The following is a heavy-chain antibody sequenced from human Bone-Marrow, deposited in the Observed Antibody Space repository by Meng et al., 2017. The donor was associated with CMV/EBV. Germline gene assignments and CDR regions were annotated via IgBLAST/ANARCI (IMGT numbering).Heavy chain of an antibody. Sequence: SISSGGYYWSWIRKHPGKGLEWIGYIYYSGGTYYNPSLKSRVTISVDTSKNQFSLKLSSVTAADTAVYYCAGTQVVPAATVPGYFDYWGQGTLVTVSS. J-gene: IGHJ4*02. CDR2: IYYSGGT. CDR1: SISSGGYY. D-gene: IGHD2-2*01. CDR3: AGTQVVPAATVPGYFDY. V-gene: IGHV4-31*02.